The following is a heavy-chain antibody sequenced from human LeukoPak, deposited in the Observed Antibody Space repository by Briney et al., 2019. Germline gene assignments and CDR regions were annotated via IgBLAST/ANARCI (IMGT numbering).Heavy chain of an antibody. V-gene: IGHV4-31*03. Sequence: KSSQTLSLTCTVSGGSISSGGYSWSWIRQHPGKGLEWIGYIYYSGSTYYNPSLKSRVTISVDTSKNQFSLKLSSVTAADTAVYYCARAYCSGGSCPFDYWGQGTLVTVSS. CDR1: GGSISSGGYS. J-gene: IGHJ4*02. CDR2: IYYSGST. D-gene: IGHD2-15*01. CDR3: ARAYCSGGSCPFDY.